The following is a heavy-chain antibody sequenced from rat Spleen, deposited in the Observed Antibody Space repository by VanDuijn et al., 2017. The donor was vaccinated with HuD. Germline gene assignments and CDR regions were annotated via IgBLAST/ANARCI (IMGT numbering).Heavy chain of an antibody. CDR3: ASGLLGAMDA. Sequence: QVQLKESGPGLVQPSQTLSLTCTVSGFSLTSYNVHWVRQPPGKGLEWMGVIWGNGNTNYNSALKSRLSISRDTSKSQVFLKMNNLQTEDTAMYFCASGLLGAMDAWGQGASVTVSS. D-gene: IGHD1-1*01. J-gene: IGHJ4*01. CDR2: IWGNGNT. CDR1: GFSLTSYN. V-gene: IGHV2S61*01.